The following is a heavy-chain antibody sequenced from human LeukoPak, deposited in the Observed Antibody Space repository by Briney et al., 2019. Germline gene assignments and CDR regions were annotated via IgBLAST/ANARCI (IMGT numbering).Heavy chain of an antibody. CDR1: GYTFTSYY. V-gene: IGHV1-46*01. D-gene: IGHD6-19*01. CDR3: ARDPGSSGWYGPFDY. J-gene: IGHJ4*02. Sequence: ASVKVSCKASGYTFTSYYMHWVRQAPGQGFERMGIINPSGGSTSYTQKFQGRVTMTGDMSTSTVYMELSSLRSEDTAVYYCARDPGSSGWYGPFDYWGQGTLVTVSS. CDR2: INPSGGST.